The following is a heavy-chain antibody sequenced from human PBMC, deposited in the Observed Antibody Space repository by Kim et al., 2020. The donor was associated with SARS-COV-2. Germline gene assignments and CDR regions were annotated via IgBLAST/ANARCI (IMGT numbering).Heavy chain of an antibody. CDR3: ARAGIMVRGVEGSWFDP. J-gene: IGHJ5*02. CDR1: GGSFSGYY. CDR2: INHSGST. D-gene: IGHD3-10*01. V-gene: IGHV4-34*01. Sequence: SETLSLTCAVYGGSFSGYYWSWIRQPPGKGLEWIGEINHSGSTNYNPSLKSRVTISVDTSKNQFSLKLSSVTAADTAVYYCARAGIMVRGVEGSWFDPWGQGTLVTVSS.